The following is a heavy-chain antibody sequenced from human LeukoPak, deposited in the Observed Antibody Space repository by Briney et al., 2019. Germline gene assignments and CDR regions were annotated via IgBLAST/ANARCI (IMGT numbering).Heavy chain of an antibody. CDR3: ARERRVAVAGTPDY. CDR1: GFTFSDYY. V-gene: IGHV3-11*04. J-gene: IGHJ4*02. D-gene: IGHD6-19*01. Sequence: PGGSLILSCAASGFTFSDYYMSWIRQAPGKGLEWVSYISSSGSTIYYADSVKGRFTISRDNAKNSLYLQMNSLRAEDTAVYYCARERRVAVAGTPDYWGQGTLVTVSS. CDR2: ISSSGSTI.